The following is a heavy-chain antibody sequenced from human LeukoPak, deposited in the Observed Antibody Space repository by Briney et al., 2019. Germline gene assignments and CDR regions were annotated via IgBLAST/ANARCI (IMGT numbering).Heavy chain of an antibody. D-gene: IGHD3-22*01. J-gene: IGHJ4*02. V-gene: IGHV3-30*02. CDR1: GFTFSSYG. CDR2: IRYDGSNK. CDR3: AKTHSSGYLTRSPNDY. Sequence: PGGSLRLSCAASGFTFSSYGMHWVRQAPSKWLEWVAFIRYDGSNKYYADSVKGRFTISRDNSKNTLYLQMNSLRAEDTAVSYCAKTHSSGYLTRSPNDYWGQGTLVTVSS.